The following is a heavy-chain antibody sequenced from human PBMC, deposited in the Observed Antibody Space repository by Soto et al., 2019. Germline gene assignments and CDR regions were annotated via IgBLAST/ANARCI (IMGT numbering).Heavy chain of an antibody. CDR1: GFTFDDYG. CDR3: AKDHGQRGIAVAGTRPIKDFDY. J-gene: IGHJ4*02. CDR2: ISGSGGST. D-gene: IGHD6-19*01. V-gene: IGHV3-23*01. Sequence: GGSLRLSCAASGFTFDDYGMSWVRQAPGKGLEWVSAISGSGGSTYYADSVKGRFTISRDNSKNTLYLQMNSLRAEDTAVYYCAKDHGQRGIAVAGTRPIKDFDYWGQGTLVTVSS.